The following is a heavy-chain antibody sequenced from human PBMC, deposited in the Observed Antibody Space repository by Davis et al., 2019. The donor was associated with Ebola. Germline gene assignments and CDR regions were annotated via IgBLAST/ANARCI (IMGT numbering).Heavy chain of an antibody. V-gene: IGHV3-23*01. Sequence: GESLKISCAASGFTFSSYAMSWVRQAPGKGLEWVSAISGSGGSTYYADSVKGRFTISRDNSKNTLYLQMNSLRAEDTAVYYCAREVLNWFDPWGQGTLVTVSS. CDR3: AREVLNWFDP. CDR2: ISGSGGST. J-gene: IGHJ5*02. CDR1: GFTFSSYA.